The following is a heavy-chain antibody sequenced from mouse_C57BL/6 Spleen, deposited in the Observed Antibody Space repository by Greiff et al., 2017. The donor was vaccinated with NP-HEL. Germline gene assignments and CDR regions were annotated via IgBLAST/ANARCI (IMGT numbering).Heavy chain of an antibody. D-gene: IGHD2-2*01. V-gene: IGHV5-9*01. CDR1: GFTFSSYT. J-gene: IGHJ2*01. CDR2: ISGGGGNT. Sequence: EVMLVESGGGLVKPGGSLKLSCAASGFTFSSYTMSWVRQTPEKRLEWVATISGGGGNTYYPDSVKGRFTISRDNAKNTLYLQMSSLRSEDTALYYCARREVTYYVDYWGQGTTLTVSS. CDR3: ARREVTYYVDY.